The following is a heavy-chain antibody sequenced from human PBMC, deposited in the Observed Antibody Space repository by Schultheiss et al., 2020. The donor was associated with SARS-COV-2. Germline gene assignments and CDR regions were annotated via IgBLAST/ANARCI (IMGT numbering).Heavy chain of an antibody. Sequence: SETLSLTCTVSGGSISSSSYYWGWIRQPPGKGLEWIGYIYYSGSTYYNPSLKSRVTISVDTSKNQFSLKLSSVTAADTAVYYCARGVRGYYYGMDVWGQGTTVTVSS. CDR3: ARGVRGYYYGMDV. J-gene: IGHJ6*02. CDR1: GGSISSSSYY. D-gene: IGHD3-10*01. V-gene: IGHV4-31*03. CDR2: IYYSGST.